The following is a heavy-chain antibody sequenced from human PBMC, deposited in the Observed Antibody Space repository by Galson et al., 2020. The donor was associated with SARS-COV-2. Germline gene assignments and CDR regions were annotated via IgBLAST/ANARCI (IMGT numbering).Heavy chain of an antibody. J-gene: IGHJ4*02. CDR3: AREDVVVISG. Sequence: QLGESLKISCAASGFTFSSYGMHWVRQAPGKGLEWVAVIWYDGSNKYYADSVKGRFTISRDNSKNTLYLQMNSLRAEDTAVYYCAREDVVVISGWGQGTLVTVSS. CDR1: GFTFSSYG. CDR2: IWYDGSNK. D-gene: IGHD2-2*01. V-gene: IGHV3-33*01.